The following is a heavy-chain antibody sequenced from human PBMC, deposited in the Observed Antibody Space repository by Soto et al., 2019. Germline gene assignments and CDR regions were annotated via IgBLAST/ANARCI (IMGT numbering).Heavy chain of an antibody. CDR3: AKARTTVTPAY. J-gene: IGHJ4*02. CDR1: RFAFSSYA. CDR2: ISNSGGST. D-gene: IGHD4-17*01. Sequence: ESGGGLVQPGGSLRLSCAASRFAFSSYAMSWVRQAPGKGLEWVSGISNSGGSTYYADSVKGRFTISRDNSKNTLYLQMNSLRAEDTAIYYCAKARTTVTPAYWGQGTLVTVSS. V-gene: IGHV3-23*01.